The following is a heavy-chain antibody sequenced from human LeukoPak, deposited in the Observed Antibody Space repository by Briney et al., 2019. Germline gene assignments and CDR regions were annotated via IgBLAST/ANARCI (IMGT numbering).Heavy chain of an antibody. J-gene: IGHJ4*02. CDR2: IYSGGST. D-gene: IGHD3-16*02. CDR1: GFTFSSYG. CDR3: ARRYYDYVWGSYRSGRGLDY. V-gene: IGHV3-66*04. Sequence: GGTLRLSCAASGFTFSSYGMSWVRQAPGKGLEWVSVIYSGGSTYYADSVKGRFTISRDNSKNTLYLQMNSLRAEDTAVYYCARRYYDYVWGSYRSGRGLDYWGQGTLVTVSS.